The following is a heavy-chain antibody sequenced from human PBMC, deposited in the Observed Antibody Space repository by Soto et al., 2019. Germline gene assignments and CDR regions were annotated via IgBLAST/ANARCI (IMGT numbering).Heavy chain of an antibody. J-gene: IGHJ2*01. CDR3: ARDLHSGGKYWYFDI. CDR1: GYTFTHYG. CDR2: IHSFSGAT. D-gene: IGHD2-15*01. Sequence: QVQLVQSGAAAKKPGASVKVSCKASGYTFTHYGITWVRQAPGQGLEWMGWIHSFSGATNYPQKLQGRLSMTTDTSANTVYMELRNLKSDDTSVYYCARDLHSGGKYWYFDIWGRGTLVTVSS. V-gene: IGHV1-18*01.